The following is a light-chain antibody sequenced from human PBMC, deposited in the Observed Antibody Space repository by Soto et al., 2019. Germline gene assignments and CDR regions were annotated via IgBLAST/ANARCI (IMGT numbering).Light chain of an antibody. J-gene: IGKJ1*01. Sequence: DIQMTQSPSTLSASVGYRVTITCRASQSISGWLAWYQQKPGKAPNLLIYKASSLESGVPSRFSGSGSGTDFTLTISSLQPEDVATYYCQKYNSAPRTFGQGTKVDIK. CDR3: QKYNSAPRT. V-gene: IGKV1-5*03. CDR1: QSISGW. CDR2: KAS.